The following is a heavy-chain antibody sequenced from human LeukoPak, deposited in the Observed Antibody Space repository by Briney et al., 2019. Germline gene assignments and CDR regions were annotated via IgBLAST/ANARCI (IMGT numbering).Heavy chain of an antibody. CDR2: INSDGSST. CDR3: ARGAYCGGDCPLPNSLY. CDR1: GFTFSSYW. J-gene: IGHJ4*02. V-gene: IGHV3-74*01. Sequence: AGSLRLSCAASGFTFSSYWMHWVRQAPGKGLVWVSRINSDGSSTSYADSVKGRFTISRDNDKNTLYLQMNSLRAEDTAVYYCARGAYCGGDCPLPNSLYWGQGTPVTVSS. D-gene: IGHD2-21*01.